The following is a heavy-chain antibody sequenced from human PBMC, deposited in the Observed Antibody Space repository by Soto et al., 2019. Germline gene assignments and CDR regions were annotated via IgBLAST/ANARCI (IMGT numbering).Heavy chain of an antibody. CDR2: INHSGST. V-gene: IGHV4-34*01. CDR3: ATGSIAALSNWFDP. Sequence: SETLSLTCAVYGGSCSGYYWSWIRQPPGKGLEWIGEINHSGSTNYNPSLKSRVTISVDTSKNQFSLKLSSVTAADTAVYYCATGSIAALSNWFDPWGQGTLVTVSS. J-gene: IGHJ5*02. CDR1: GGSCSGYY. D-gene: IGHD6-6*01.